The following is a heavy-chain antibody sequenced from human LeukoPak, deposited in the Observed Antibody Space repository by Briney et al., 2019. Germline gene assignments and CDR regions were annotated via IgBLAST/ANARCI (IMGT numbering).Heavy chain of an antibody. CDR2: IYYSGIT. CDR3: TSNSVYGGTVTPDVIDV. J-gene: IGHJ3*01. CDR1: GGSICSYF. Sequence: PSGAPSLTRTVSGGSICSYFWRWIPQPPGKGLEWVGYIYYSGITNYNPSLQSRVTISLDTSKNQISLQLSSETAAPTAVLYCTSNSVYGGTVTPDVIDVWGEGTTVTASS. V-gene: IGHV4-59*12. D-gene: IGHD2-8*01.